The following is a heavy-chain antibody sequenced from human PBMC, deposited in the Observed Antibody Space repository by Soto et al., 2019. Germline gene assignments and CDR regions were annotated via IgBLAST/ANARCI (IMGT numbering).Heavy chain of an antibody. V-gene: IGHV4-39*07. D-gene: IGHD6-19*01. CDR2: IYYSGST. CDR3: ARDFIVAGTRYFDY. Sequence: PSETLSLTCTVSGGSISSSSYYWGWIRQPPGKGLEWIGSIYYSGSTYYNPSLKSRVTISVDTSKNQFSLKLSSVTAADTAVYYCARDFIVAGTRYFDYWGQGTLVTVSS. CDR1: GGSISSSSYY. J-gene: IGHJ4*02.